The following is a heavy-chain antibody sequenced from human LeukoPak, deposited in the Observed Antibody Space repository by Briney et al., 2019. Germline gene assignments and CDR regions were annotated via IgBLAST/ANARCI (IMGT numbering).Heavy chain of an antibody. Sequence: GRSLRLSCAASGSTFSSYGMHWVRQAPGKGLEWVAVIWYDGSNKYYADSVKGRFTISRDNSKNTLYLQMNSLRAEDTAVYYCAKDGETVGAPYYYYMDVWGKGTTVTVSS. J-gene: IGHJ6*03. V-gene: IGHV3-33*06. CDR2: IWYDGSNK. CDR1: GSTFSSYG. CDR3: AKDGETVGAPYYYYMDV. D-gene: IGHD1-26*01.